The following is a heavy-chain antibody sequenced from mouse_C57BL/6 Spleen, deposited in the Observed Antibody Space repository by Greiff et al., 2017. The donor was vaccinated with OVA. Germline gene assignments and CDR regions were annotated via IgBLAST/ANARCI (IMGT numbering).Heavy chain of an antibody. CDR1: GYTFTSYW. CDR3: AREASGWFAY. D-gene: IGHD6-1*01. V-gene: IGHV1-64*01. Sequence: QVQLQQPGAELVKPGASVKLSCKASGYTFTSYWMHWVKQRPGQGLEWIGMIHPNSGSTNYNEKVKSKATLTVDKSSSTAYMQLSSLTSEDSAVYYCAREASGWFAYWGQGTLVTVSA. J-gene: IGHJ3*01. CDR2: IHPNSGST.